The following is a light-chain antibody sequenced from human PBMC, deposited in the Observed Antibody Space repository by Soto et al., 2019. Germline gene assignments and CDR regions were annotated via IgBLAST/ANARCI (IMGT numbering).Light chain of an antibody. Sequence: QSALTQPASVSGSPGQSITLSCTGTSSDIGDYDYVSWYQQHPGKAPKLIIYGVSNRPSGISNRFSGSKSGNTASLTISGLQAEDEGDYYCSSYRTTSLVVFGGGTKLTVL. CDR2: GVS. CDR1: SSDIGDYDY. CDR3: SSYRTTSLVV. J-gene: IGLJ2*01. V-gene: IGLV2-14*01.